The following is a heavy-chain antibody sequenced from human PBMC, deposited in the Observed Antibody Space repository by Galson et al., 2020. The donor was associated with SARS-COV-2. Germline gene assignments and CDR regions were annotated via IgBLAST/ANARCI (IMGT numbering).Heavy chain of an antibody. CDR1: EFNFDDYV. J-gene: IGHJ3*02. D-gene: IGHD2-21*01. CDR3: ATSLGENVIPDAFDT. CDR2: ITWDGGRT. V-gene: IGHV3-43D*03. Sequence: GESLKISCAASEFNFDDYVMVWVRQPPGKGLEWVSHITWDGGRTYYADSVKGRFTTSRDNSKNSLYLQMSGLRPEDTAFYYCATSLGENVIPDAFDTWGQGTLVTVSS.